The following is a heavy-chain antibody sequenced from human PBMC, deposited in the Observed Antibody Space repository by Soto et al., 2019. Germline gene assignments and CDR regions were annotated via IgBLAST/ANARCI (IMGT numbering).Heavy chain of an antibody. V-gene: IGHV4-59*08. Sequence: SETLSLTCSFSGCSISSYYWSWIRQPPGKGLEWIGYIYYSGSTNYNPSLKSRVTISVDTSKNQFSLKLSSVTAADTAVYYCARLLTTSAYYYYYYYMDVWGKGTTVTVSS. CDR3: ARLLTTSAYYYYYYYMDV. CDR1: GCSISSYY. CDR2: IYYSGST. J-gene: IGHJ6*03. D-gene: IGHD4-17*01.